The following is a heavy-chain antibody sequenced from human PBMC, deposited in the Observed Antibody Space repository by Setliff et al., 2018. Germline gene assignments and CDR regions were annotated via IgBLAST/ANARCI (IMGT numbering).Heavy chain of an antibody. CDR3: ARGVRTGHLDS. D-gene: IGHD1-1*01. CDR2: IWHSGTT. V-gene: IGHV4-38-2*01. Sequence: SETLSLTCAVSGYSISNGYYWGWIRQPPGKGLEWIGSIWHSGTTNYNPPLKGRATISVDNSKNQFSLNLNSVTVADTAVYFCARGVRTGHLDSWGQGTLVTVSS. CDR1: GYSISNGYY. J-gene: IGHJ4*02.